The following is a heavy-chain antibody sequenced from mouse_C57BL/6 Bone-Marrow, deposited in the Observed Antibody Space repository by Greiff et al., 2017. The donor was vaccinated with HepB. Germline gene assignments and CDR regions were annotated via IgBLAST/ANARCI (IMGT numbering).Heavy chain of an antibody. J-gene: IGHJ4*01. CDR2: IDPENGDT. Sequence: EVQLQQSGAELVRPGASVKLSCTASGFNIKDDYMHWVKQRPEQGLEWIGWIDPENGDTEYASKFQGKATITADTSSNTAYLQLSSLTSEDTAVYYCTIYYYGSSYGSYAMDYWGQGTSVTVSS. V-gene: IGHV14-4*01. CDR3: TIYYYGSSYGSYAMDY. D-gene: IGHD1-1*01. CDR1: GFNIKDDY.